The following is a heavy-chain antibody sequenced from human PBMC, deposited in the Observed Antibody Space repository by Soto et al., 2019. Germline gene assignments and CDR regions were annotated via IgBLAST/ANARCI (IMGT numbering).Heavy chain of an antibody. V-gene: IGHV1-3*01. CDR1: GYTFTSYA. Sequence: QVQLVQSGAEVKKPGASVKVSCKASGYTFTSYAMHWVRQAPGQRLEWMGWINAGNGNTKYSQKFQGRVTITRDTXXSTAYMELSSLRSEDTAVYYCARRPVVPDYYGMDVWGQGTTVTVSS. CDR3: ARRPVVPDYYGMDV. J-gene: IGHJ6*02. D-gene: IGHD2-15*01. CDR2: INAGNGNT.